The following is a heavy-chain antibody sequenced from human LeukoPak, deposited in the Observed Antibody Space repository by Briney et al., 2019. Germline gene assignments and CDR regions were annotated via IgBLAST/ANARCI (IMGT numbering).Heavy chain of an antibody. CDR3: AKDKDTYYYGSGSYTGGPFDY. D-gene: IGHD3-10*01. Sequence: GGSLRLSCAASGFTFSSYGMHWVRQAPGKGLEWVAFIRYDGGNKYYADSVKGRFTISRDNSKNTLYLQMNSLRAEDTAVYYCAKDKDTYYYGSGSYTGGPFDYWGQGTLVTVSS. CDR2: IRYDGGNK. CDR1: GFTFSSYG. J-gene: IGHJ4*02. V-gene: IGHV3-30*02.